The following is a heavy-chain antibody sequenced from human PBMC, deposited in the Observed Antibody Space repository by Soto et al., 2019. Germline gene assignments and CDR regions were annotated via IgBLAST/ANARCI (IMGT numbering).Heavy chain of an antibody. D-gene: IGHD3-22*01. Sequence: QVQLVQSGAEVRKPGASVKVSCKASGYTFTTYDINWVRQATGQGLEWMGWMNPNSGNTVSAQKFQGRVTMTRNTSINTAYMELTSLTSDDTAVYYCARYHYYYCMDVWGQGTTVTVSS. V-gene: IGHV1-8*01. J-gene: IGHJ6*02. CDR2: MNPNSGNT. CDR3: ARYHYYYCMDV. CDR1: GYTFTTYD.